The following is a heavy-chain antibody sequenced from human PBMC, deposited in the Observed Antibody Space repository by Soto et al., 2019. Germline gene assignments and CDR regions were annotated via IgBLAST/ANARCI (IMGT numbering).Heavy chain of an antibody. CDR3: ARSHGSGWYNWFDP. CDR2: IIPLFGTT. CDR1: GGTFSSSG. Sequence: QMLLVQSGAEVKKPGSSVKVSCKASGGTFSSSGLSWVRQPPGRGLEWMGGIIPLFGTTNYAQKFRGRVTVTADASTSTVYMELRSLSFADTAVYYCARSHGSGWYNWFDPWGQGTLVTVSS. J-gene: IGHJ5*02. D-gene: IGHD1-20*01. V-gene: IGHV1-69*01.